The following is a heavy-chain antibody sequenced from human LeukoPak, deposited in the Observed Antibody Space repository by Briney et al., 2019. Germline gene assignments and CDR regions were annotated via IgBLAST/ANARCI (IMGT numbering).Heavy chain of an antibody. CDR3: VRDLTGWFDP. Sequence: GGSLRLSCAAPGFTFSSYWMHWVRQAPGKGLVWVSHINTDGSGTSYADSVKGRFTISRDNAKNTLYLQMNSLRAEDTAVYYCVRDLTGWFDPWGQGTLVTV. D-gene: IGHD4/OR15-4a*01. V-gene: IGHV3-74*01. J-gene: IGHJ5*02. CDR1: GFTFSSYW. CDR2: INTDGSGT.